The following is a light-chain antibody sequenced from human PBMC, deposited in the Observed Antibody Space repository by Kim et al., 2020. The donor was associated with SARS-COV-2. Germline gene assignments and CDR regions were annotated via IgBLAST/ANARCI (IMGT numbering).Light chain of an antibody. CDR1: QTVGTY. J-gene: IGKJ5*01. Sequence: VVLTQSPATLSLSPGERAALSCRASQTVGTYLAWYQHKRGQAPRLLIYDTSNRASGTPAKFSGSGSGTDFTLTIGSLEPEDFAVYYCQQRTNWPFTFGQGTRLEIK. CDR2: DTS. V-gene: IGKV3-11*01. CDR3: QQRTNWPFT.